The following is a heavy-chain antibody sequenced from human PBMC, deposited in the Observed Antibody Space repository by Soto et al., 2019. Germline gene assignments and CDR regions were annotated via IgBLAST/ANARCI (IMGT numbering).Heavy chain of an antibody. Sequence: SETLSLTCAVYGGSFSGYYWSWIRQPPGKGLEWIGEINHSGSTNYNPSLKSRVTISVDTSKNQFSLKLSSVTAADTAVYYCAKYISSSSFRAAFDIWGQGTMVTVSS. CDR3: AKYISSSSFRAAFDI. CDR2: INHSGST. CDR1: GGSFSGYY. D-gene: IGHD6-6*01. J-gene: IGHJ3*02. V-gene: IGHV4-34*01.